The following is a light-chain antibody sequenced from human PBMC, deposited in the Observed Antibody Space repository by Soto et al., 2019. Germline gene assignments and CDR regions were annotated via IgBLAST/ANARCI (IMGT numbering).Light chain of an antibody. CDR1: QSVSSY. V-gene: IGKV3-11*01. CDR2: DAS. CDR3: QQRSNWPTWT. J-gene: IGKJ1*01. Sequence: GERATLSCRASQSVSSYLAWYQQKPGQAPRLLIYDASNRATGIPARFSGSGSGTDFTLTISSLEPEDFAVYYCQQRSNWPTWTFGQGTKV.